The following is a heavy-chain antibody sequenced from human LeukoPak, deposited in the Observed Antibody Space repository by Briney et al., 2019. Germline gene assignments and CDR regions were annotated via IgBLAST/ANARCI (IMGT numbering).Heavy chain of an antibody. V-gene: IGHV3-30-3*01. J-gene: IGHJ4*02. D-gene: IGHD3-3*01. Sequence: GGSLRLSCAASGFTFSSYAMHWVRQAPGKGLEWVAVISYDGSNKYYADSVKGRFTISRDNSKNTLYLQMNSLRAEDTAVYYCAREDGGYDFWSGSLPYFDYWGQGTLVTVSS. CDR1: GFTFSSYA. CDR3: AREDGGYDFWSGSLPYFDY. CDR2: ISYDGSNK.